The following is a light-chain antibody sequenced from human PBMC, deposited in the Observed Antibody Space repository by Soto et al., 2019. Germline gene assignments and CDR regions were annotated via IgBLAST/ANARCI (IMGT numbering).Light chain of an antibody. V-gene: IGKV3-15*01. Sequence: MMMTRSPSTLSVSPGERVTLSYRTSHSVNSHVAWYQQKPGQAPRLLLHGASTRATGIPVRLSGSGFGTEFTLTISSLQSEDFAVYYCQQYKNWPLFGQGTRLEIK. CDR2: GAS. CDR3: QQYKNWPL. J-gene: IGKJ5*01. CDR1: HSVNSH.